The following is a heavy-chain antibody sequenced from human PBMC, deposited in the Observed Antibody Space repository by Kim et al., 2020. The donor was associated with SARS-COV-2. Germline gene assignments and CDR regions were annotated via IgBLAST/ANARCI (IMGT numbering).Heavy chain of an antibody. CDR2: ISSSSSYI. CDR3: ARGRPIVGATIDY. D-gene: IGHD1-26*01. V-gene: IGHV3-21*01. CDR1: GFTFSSYS. Sequence: GGSLRLSCAASGFTFSSYSMNWVRQAPGKGLEWVSSISSSSSYIYYADSVKGRFTISRDNAKNSLYLQMNSLRAEDTAVYYCARGRPIVGATIDYWGQGTLVTVSS. J-gene: IGHJ4*02.